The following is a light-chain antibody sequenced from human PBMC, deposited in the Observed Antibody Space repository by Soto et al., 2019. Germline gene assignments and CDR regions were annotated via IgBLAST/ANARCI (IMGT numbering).Light chain of an antibody. CDR2: EAS. CDR3: QQRSNWPST. Sequence: EIVLTQSPATLSLSPGERATLSCRASQSVSGYLAWYRQKPGQAPRLLIYEASNRATGIPARFSGSGSGTDFTLTISSLEPEDFAVDYCQQRSNWPSTFGGGTKVEMK. V-gene: IGKV3-11*01. CDR1: QSVSGY. J-gene: IGKJ4*01.